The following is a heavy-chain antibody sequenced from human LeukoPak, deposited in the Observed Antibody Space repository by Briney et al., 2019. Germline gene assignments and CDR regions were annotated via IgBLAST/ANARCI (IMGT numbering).Heavy chain of an antibody. V-gene: IGHV3-33*01. J-gene: IGHJ4*02. CDR2: IWYDGSSK. D-gene: IGHD4-17*01. Sequence: GRSLRLSCAASGFTFSSYGMPWVRQAPGKGLEWVAVIWYDGSSKYYADSVKGRFTISRDNSKNTLYLQMNSLRAEDTAVYYCARGGDYPGYWGQGTLVTVSS. CDR3: ARGGDYPGY. CDR1: GFTFSSYG.